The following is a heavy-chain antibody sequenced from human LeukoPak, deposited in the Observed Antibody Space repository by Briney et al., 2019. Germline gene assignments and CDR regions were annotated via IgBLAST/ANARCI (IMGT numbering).Heavy chain of an antibody. Sequence: SGGSLRLSCAASGFTFSSYSMNWVRQAPGKGLEWVSSISSSSSYIYYADSVKGRFTISRDNAKNSLYLQMNSLRAEDTAVYYCATEGAVTTMLYYMDVWGKGTTVTVSS. CDR3: ATEGAVTTMLYYMDV. CDR1: GFTFSSYS. D-gene: IGHD4-17*01. J-gene: IGHJ6*03. V-gene: IGHV3-21*01. CDR2: ISSSSSYI.